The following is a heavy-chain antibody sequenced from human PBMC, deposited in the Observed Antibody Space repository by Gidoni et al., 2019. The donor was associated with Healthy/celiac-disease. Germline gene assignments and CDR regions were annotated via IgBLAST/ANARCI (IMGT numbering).Heavy chain of an antibody. J-gene: IGHJ4*02. D-gene: IGHD6-19*01. Sequence: QVQLVEAGGGVGQPGRSLRISCAASGFPFSSYAMHWVRQAPGKGLEWVAVISYDGSNKYYADSVKGRFTISRDNSKNTLYLQMNSLRAEDTAVYYCARPTKQWLVPDYWGQGTLVTVSS. CDR3: ARPTKQWLVPDY. CDR2: ISYDGSNK. CDR1: GFPFSSYA. V-gene: IGHV3-30*04.